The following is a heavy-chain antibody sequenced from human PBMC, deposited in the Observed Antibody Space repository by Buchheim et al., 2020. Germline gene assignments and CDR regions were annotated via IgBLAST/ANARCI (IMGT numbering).Heavy chain of an antibody. J-gene: IGHJ4*02. CDR3: AHRRDDYGDYVLMPNYYFDY. CDR2: IYWDDDK. D-gene: IGHD4-17*01. CDR1: GFSLSTSGVG. V-gene: IGHV2-5*02. Sequence: QITLKESGPTLVKPTQTLTLTCTFSGFSLSTSGVGVGWIRQPPGKALEWLALIYWDDDKRYSPSLKSRLTITKDTPKNQVGLTMTNMYPVDTATYYCAHRRDDYGDYVLMPNYYFDYWGQGTL.